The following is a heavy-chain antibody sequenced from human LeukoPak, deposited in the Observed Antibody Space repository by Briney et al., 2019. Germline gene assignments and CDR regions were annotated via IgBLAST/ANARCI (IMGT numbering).Heavy chain of an antibody. CDR1: GYTFTGYY. V-gene: IGHV1-2*04. J-gene: IGHJ4*02. Sequence: AASVTVSCKASGYTFTGYYMHWVRQAPGQGLEWMGWINPNSGGTNYAQNFQGWVTMTRDTSISTAYMELSRLRSDDTAVYYCARSYDSSVYYDYWGQGTLVTVSS. CDR2: INPNSGGT. CDR3: ARSYDSSVYYDY. D-gene: IGHD3-22*01.